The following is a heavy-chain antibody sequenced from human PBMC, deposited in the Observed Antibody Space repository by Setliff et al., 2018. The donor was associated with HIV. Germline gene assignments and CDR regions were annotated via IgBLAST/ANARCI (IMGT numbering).Heavy chain of an antibody. CDR1: GFTFSAHG. V-gene: IGHV3-74*01. CDR3: ARGGFNHAFDI. CDR2: VNNDGTDT. D-gene: IGHD2-15*01. Sequence: PGGSLRLSCAASGFTFSAHGMHWVRQAPGKGLEWVSRVNNDGTDTIYADSVKGRFTISRDNAKSTVYLQMGSLSADDTAVYYCARGGFNHAFDIWGQGTMVTVSS. J-gene: IGHJ3*02.